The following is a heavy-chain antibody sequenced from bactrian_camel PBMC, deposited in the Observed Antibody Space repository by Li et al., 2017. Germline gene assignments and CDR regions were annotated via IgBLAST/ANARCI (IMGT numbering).Heavy chain of an antibody. CDR3: AAHSGALCSDWTRYNT. Sequence: EVQLVESGGGSVQPGGSLRLSCDASGYTYSSNCMGWFRQAPGKEREGVAFVYFGGGRTYYADSVKGRFTISQEKGKNTVYLRMNNLKPDDSGTYICAAHSGALCSDWTRYNTWGQGTQVTVS. D-gene: IGHD1*01. CDR2: VYFGGGRT. CDR1: GYTYSSNC. V-gene: IGHV3S40*01. J-gene: IGHJ4*01.